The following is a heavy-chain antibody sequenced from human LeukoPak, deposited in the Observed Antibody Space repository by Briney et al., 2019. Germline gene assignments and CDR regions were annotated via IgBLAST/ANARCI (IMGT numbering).Heavy chain of an antibody. CDR3: ARTTSNGSADY. D-gene: IGHD2-8*01. J-gene: IGHJ4*02. V-gene: IGHV4-59*08. CDR2: MNSRGDT. CDR1: GGSIRSYH. Sequence: PSETLSLTCTVSGGSIRSYHWSWIRQSPGKALEWIAYMNSRGDTKYNPSLKSRVTISMDTPKNKFSLKVNSVTDADTALYFCARTTSNGSADYWGQGTQVTVSA.